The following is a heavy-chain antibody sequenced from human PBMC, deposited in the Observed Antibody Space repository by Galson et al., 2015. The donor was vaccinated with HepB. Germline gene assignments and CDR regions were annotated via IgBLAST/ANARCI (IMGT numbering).Heavy chain of an antibody. D-gene: IGHD1-26*01. CDR1: GFSLSTSGVG. Sequence: PALVKPTQTLTLTCTFSGFSLSTSGVGVGWIRQPPGKALEWLALIYWDDDKRYSPSLKSRLTITKDTSKNQVVLTMTNMDPVDTATYYCAHTPSGSYWDQGDYWFDPWGQGTLVTVSS. V-gene: IGHV2-5*02. CDR3: AHTPSGSYWDQGDYWFDP. J-gene: IGHJ5*02. CDR2: IYWDDDK.